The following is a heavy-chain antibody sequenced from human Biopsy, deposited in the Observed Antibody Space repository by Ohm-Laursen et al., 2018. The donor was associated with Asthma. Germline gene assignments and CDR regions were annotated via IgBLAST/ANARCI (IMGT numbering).Heavy chain of an antibody. V-gene: IGHV1-69*01. D-gene: IGHD5-12*01. CDR2: LIPVLGTP. J-gene: IGHJ6*02. CDR3: ARGYSGSDRIVYYYSGLEV. CDR1: GDSFSNYA. Sequence: SSVKVSCKASGDSFSNYAISWVRQAPGQGLEWMGGLIPVLGTPDHAQMFEGRVTITADESTSTAYMELGSLSSEDTVVYYCARGYSGSDRIVYYYSGLEVWGQGTTVTVSS.